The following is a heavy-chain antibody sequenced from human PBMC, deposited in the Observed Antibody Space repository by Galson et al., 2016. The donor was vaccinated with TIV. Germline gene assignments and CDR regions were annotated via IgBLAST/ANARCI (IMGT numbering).Heavy chain of an antibody. V-gene: IGHV1-69*06. Sequence: SVKVSCKASGATFSRYAFNWVRQAPGQGLEWMGRIIPIFDTTNYAQNFQSRVTIIADKSTNTVYMEVSRLRSDDTAVYYCARDSVSFGSGSYYPSSFDYWGQGTLVTVSS. CDR1: GATFSRYA. D-gene: IGHD3-10*01. J-gene: IGHJ4*02. CDR3: ARDSVSFGSGSYYPSSFDY. CDR2: IIPIFDTT.